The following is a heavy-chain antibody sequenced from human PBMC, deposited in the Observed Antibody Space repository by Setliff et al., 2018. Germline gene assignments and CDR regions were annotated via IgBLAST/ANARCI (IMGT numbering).Heavy chain of an antibody. V-gene: IGHV1-69*05. Sequence: GPPVKVSCKASGGTFSSYGISWVRQAPGQGLEWMGGTIPIFGTTDYAQKFRGRVTIITDESTSTAFMQLSSLRSEDTAVYYCVREGVDSRSSTDYRYYMDVWGKGTTVTVSS. J-gene: IGHJ6*03. CDR1: GGTFSSYG. CDR2: TIPIFGTT. D-gene: IGHD3-22*01. CDR3: VREGVDSRSSTDYRYYMDV.